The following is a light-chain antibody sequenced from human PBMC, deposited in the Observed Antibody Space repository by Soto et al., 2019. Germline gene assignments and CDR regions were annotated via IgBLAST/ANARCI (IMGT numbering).Light chain of an antibody. CDR2: KAS. CDR1: QTISSW. V-gene: IGKV1-5*03. Sequence: DIQMTQSPSTLSASVGDRVTIICRASQTISSWLAWYQQKGGQAPKLLISKASILDSGVPSRFSGSGSGTEFNLTISSLQPDDFATYYCQQYTSYPWTFGQGTKVDIK. CDR3: QQYTSYPWT. J-gene: IGKJ1*01.